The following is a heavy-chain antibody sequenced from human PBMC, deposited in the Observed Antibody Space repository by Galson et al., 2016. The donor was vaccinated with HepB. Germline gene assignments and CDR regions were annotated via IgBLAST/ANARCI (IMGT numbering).Heavy chain of an antibody. J-gene: IGHJ4*02. CDR2: MTPNSGNT. Sequence: SVKVSCKASGYTFTDYDINWVRQATGQGLEWLGWMTPNSGNTGYAQKFQGRLSPTRDISTSTAYMELSSLTPDDTAVYYCARNRPFTGDFDYWGQGTLVTVSS. D-gene: IGHD7-27*01. V-gene: IGHV1-8*01. CDR3: ARNRPFTGDFDY. CDR1: GYTFTDYD.